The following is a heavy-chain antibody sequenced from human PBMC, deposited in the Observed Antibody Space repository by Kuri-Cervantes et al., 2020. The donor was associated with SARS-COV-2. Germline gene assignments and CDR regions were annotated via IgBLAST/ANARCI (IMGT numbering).Heavy chain of an antibody. CDR3: ARDLARMTTSSWWGLDT. D-gene: IGHD4-11*01. J-gene: IGHJ5*02. CDR1: GGSFSGYY. V-gene: IGHV3-11*06. CDR2: ISSSGSYS. Sequence: GGSLRLSCAVYGGSFSGYYWSWIRQAPGKGLEWIAYISSSGSYSQSADSVEGRFTVSRDNAKNSLYLQMNSLRVEDTALYYCARDLARMTTSSWWGLDTWGQGTLVTVSS.